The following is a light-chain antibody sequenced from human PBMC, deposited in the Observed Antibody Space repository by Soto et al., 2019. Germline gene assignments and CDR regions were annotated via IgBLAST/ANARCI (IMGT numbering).Light chain of an antibody. V-gene: IGLV2-14*03. J-gene: IGLJ3*02. CDR2: DVT. Sequence: QSALTQPASVSGSPGQSITISCTGTSSDVGGYNYVSWYQHHPGKAPKLMIYDVTNRPSGVSNRFSGSKSGNTASLTISGLRAEDEVDYYCTSYTTSSPYLVFGGGTKVTVL. CDR3: TSYTTSSPYLV. CDR1: SSDVGGYNY.